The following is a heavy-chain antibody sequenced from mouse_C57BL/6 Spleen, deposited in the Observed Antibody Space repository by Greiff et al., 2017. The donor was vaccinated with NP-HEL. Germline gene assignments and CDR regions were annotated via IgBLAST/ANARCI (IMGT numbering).Heavy chain of an antibody. Sequence: VMLVESGPGLVAPSQSLSITCTVSGFSLTSYAISWVRQPPGKGLEWLGVIWTGGGTNYNSALKSRLSISKDNSKSQVFLKMNSLQTDDTARYYCARKTAQAPYYAMDYWGQGTSVTVSS. D-gene: IGHD3-2*02. V-gene: IGHV2-9-1*01. CDR3: ARKTAQAPYYAMDY. CDR1: GFSLTSYA. J-gene: IGHJ4*01. CDR2: IWTGGGT.